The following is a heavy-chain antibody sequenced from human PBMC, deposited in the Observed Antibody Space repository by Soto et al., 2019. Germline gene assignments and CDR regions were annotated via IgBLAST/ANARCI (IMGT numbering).Heavy chain of an antibody. Sequence: SETLSLTCTVSGGSISSSSYYWGWIRQPPGKGLEWIGSIYYSGSTYYNPSLKSRVTISVDTSKNQFSLKLSSVTAADTAVYYCAETPILTGYYPDAFDIWGQGTMVTVSS. CDR1: GGSISSSSYY. CDR3: AETPILTGYYPDAFDI. J-gene: IGHJ3*02. CDR2: IYYSGST. V-gene: IGHV4-39*01. D-gene: IGHD3-9*01.